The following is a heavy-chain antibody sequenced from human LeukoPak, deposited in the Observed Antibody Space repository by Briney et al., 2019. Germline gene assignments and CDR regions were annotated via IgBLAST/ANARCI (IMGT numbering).Heavy chain of an antibody. D-gene: IGHD3-22*01. Sequence: PSETLSLTCTVSGGSISSYYWSWIRQPPGKGLEGIGYIYYSGSTNYNPSLKSRVTISVDTSKNQFSLKLSSVTAADTAVYYCARGQYYDSSGYYYYMGFDYWGQGTLVTVSS. J-gene: IGHJ4*02. CDR3: ARGQYYDSSGYYYYMGFDY. CDR2: IYYSGST. V-gene: IGHV4-59*01. CDR1: GGSISSYY.